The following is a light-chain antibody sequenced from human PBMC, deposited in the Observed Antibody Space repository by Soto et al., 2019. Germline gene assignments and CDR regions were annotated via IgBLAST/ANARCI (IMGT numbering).Light chain of an antibody. Sequence: QSALTQPASVSGSPGQSITISCTGTSSDVGSYNLVSWYQQHPGKAPKLMIYEGSKRPSGVSNRFSGSKSGNTASLTISGLQAEDEADYYCCSYAGSSTFSYVFGTGTKVT. CDR3: CSYAGSSTFSYV. V-gene: IGLV2-23*03. J-gene: IGLJ1*01. CDR2: EGS. CDR1: SSDVGSYNL.